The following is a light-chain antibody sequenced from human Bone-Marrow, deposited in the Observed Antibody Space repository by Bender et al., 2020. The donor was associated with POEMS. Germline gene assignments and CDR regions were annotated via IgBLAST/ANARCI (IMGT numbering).Light chain of an antibody. CDR3: QSYDNSLGGWV. CDR1: SSDVGGYNY. CDR2: EVS. V-gene: IGLV2-8*01. J-gene: IGLJ3*02. Sequence: QSALTQPASVSGSPGQSITISCTGTSSDVGGYNYVSWYQQHPGKAPKLMIYEVSKRPSGVPDRFSGSKSGNTASLTVSGLQAEDEGDYYCQSYDNSLGGWVFGGGTKLTVL.